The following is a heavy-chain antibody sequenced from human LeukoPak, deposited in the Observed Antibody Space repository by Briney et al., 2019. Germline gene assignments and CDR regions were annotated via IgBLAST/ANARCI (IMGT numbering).Heavy chain of an antibody. J-gene: IGHJ4*02. CDR2: INPNSGDR. CDR1: GYTFTGYY. D-gene: IGHD2-15*01. V-gene: IGHV1-2*02. Sequence: ASVKVSCKASGYTFTGYYMHWVRQAPGQGLEWMGWINPNSGDRNYAQKFQGRVTMTRDTSISTAYMELSRLRSDDTAVYYCEPFCSGGSSLAYFDYGGQGPVVPVS. CDR3: EPFCSGGSSLAYFDY.